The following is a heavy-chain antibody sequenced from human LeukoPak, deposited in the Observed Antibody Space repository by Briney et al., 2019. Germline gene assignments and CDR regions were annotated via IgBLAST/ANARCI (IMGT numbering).Heavy chain of an antibody. Sequence: SETLSLTCTVSGGSISSYYWSWIRQPPGKGLEWIGYIYYSGSTNYNPSLKSRVTISVDTSKNQFSLKLSSVTAADTAVYYCAKGRGQWLVLGLFDCWGQGTLVTVSS. J-gene: IGHJ4*02. D-gene: IGHD6-19*01. CDR3: AKGRGQWLVLGLFDC. V-gene: IGHV4-59*01. CDR1: GGSISSYY. CDR2: IYYSGST.